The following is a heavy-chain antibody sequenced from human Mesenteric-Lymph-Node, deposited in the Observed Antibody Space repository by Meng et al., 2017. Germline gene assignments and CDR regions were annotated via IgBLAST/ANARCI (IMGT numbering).Heavy chain of an antibody. CDR1: GFTFGTYG. Sequence: QVQLVASGGGVVQLGRSLRLPYAASGFTFGTYGMHWVRQAPGKGLEWVAVIWYDGTDKFYGDSVKGRFTISRDNSKNTLFLQMNSLTVDDTAVYYCARADDNWIIIEYWGQGTLVTVSS. D-gene: IGHD1-20*01. J-gene: IGHJ4*02. V-gene: IGHV3-33*01. CDR3: ARADDNWIIIEY. CDR2: IWYDGTDK.